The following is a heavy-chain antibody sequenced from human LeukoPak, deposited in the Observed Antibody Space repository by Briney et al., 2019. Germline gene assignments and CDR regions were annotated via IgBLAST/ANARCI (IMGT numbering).Heavy chain of an antibody. CDR3: ARESFGVAVGGTRVDY. Sequence: GGSLRLSYAASGFTFSSYSMNWVRQAPGKGLEWVSSISTSSSYIYYADSVKGRFTISRDNAKNSLYLQMNSLRAEDTAVYYCARESFGVAVGGTRVDYWGQGTLVTVSS. J-gene: IGHJ4*02. D-gene: IGHD6-13*01. CDR2: ISTSSSYI. V-gene: IGHV3-21*01. CDR1: GFTFSSYS.